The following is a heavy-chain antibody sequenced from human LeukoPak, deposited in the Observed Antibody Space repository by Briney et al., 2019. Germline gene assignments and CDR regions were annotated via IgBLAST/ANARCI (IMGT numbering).Heavy chain of an antibody. V-gene: IGHV3-23*01. CDR2: ITGSGGGT. D-gene: IGHD3-3*01. Sequence: GGSLRLSCAASGFTFSSYAMSWVRQAPGKGLEWVSSITGSGGGTYYGDSVKGRFTISRDNSMNTLFLQMNSLRAEDTAVYYCAKDGGGSLEWLPPMDVWGQGTTVTVSS. CDR3: AKDGGGSLEWLPPMDV. CDR1: GFTFSSYA. J-gene: IGHJ6*02.